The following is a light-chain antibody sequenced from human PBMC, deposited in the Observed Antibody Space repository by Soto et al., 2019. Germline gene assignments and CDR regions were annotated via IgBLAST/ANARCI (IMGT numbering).Light chain of an antibody. CDR2: EVS. V-gene: IGLV2-8*01. CDR1: SSDVGGYNY. CDR3: SSYAGSNNPYV. J-gene: IGLJ1*01. Sequence: QSALTQPPSASGSPGQSVTISCTGTSSDVGGYNYVSWYQQHPGKAPKLMIYEVSKRPSGVPDRFSGSKSGNTASLTVSGLQAEDEADYYCSSYAGSNNPYVFXTGTNVTVL.